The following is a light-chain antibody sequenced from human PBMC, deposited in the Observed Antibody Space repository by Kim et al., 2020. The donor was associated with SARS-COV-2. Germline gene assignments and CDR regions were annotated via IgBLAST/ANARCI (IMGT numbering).Light chain of an antibody. J-gene: IGKJ4*01. V-gene: IGKV4-1*01. Sequence: ATINCKSSQSVLYSSNNKNYLAWYQQKPGQPPKLLIYWASTRESGVPDRFSGSGSGTDFTLTISSLQAEDVAVYYCQQYYSTPVNFGGGTKVDIK. CDR2: WAS. CDR1: QSVLYSSNNKNY. CDR3: QQYYSTPVN.